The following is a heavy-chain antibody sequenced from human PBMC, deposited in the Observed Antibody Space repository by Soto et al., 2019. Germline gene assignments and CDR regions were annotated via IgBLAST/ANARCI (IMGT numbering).Heavy chain of an antibody. D-gene: IGHD2-15*01. J-gene: IGHJ4*02. CDR1: GFTFSVYA. Sequence: EVRLLESGGGLVQPGGSLRLSCAASGFTFSVYAMSWVRQAPGKGLEWVSGISGSGDSTHYADSVKGRFTVSRDNSKSMLYLETNSLRAEDMATDYCAKALDGGFTYCGQGALVTVPS. CDR3: AKALDGGFTY. CDR2: ISGSGDST. V-gene: IGHV3-23*01.